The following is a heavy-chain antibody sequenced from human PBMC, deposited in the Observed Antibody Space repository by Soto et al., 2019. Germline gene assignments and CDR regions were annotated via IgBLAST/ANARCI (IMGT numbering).Heavy chain of an antibody. D-gene: IGHD2-2*02. CDR1: GYTFTSYG. CDR3: ARGGGYCSSTSCYTWIFDAFDI. V-gene: IGHV1-18*01. Sequence: QVQLVQSGAEVKKPGDSVKVSCKASGYTFTSYGISWVRQAPGQGLEWMGWIGAYNGNTNYAQKLQGRVTMTTDTSTSTAYMELRSLRSDDTAVYYCARGGGYCSSTSCYTWIFDAFDIWGQGTMVTVSS. J-gene: IGHJ3*02. CDR2: IGAYNGNT.